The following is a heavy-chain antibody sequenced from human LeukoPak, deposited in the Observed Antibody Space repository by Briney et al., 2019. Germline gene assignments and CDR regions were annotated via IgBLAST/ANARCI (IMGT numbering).Heavy chain of an antibody. D-gene: IGHD3-16*01. CDR2: INHSGST. CDR1: GGSISSSNW. Sequence: SETLSLTCAVSGGSISSSNWWSWVRQPPGKGLEWIGEINHSGSTNYNPSLKSRVTISVDTSKNQFSLKLSSVTAADTAVYYCARRGRNAFDIWGQGTMVTVSS. V-gene: IGHV4-4*02. J-gene: IGHJ3*02. CDR3: ARRGRNAFDI.